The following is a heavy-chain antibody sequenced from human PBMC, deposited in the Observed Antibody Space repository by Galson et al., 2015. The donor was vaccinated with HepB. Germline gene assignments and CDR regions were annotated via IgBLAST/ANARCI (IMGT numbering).Heavy chain of an antibody. CDR3: AKPSPYYYDSSGYHYYYGVDV. CDR2: ISASGAGT. Sequence: SLRLSCAASGFTFTTSAMSWVRQAPGKGLEWVSGISASGAGTYYADSVKGRFIISRDNSKNTLYLQMNSLRAEDTAVYYCAKPSPYYYDSSGYHYYYGVDVWGQGTTVTVSS. V-gene: IGHV3-23*01. CDR1: GFTFTTSA. D-gene: IGHD3-22*01. J-gene: IGHJ6*02.